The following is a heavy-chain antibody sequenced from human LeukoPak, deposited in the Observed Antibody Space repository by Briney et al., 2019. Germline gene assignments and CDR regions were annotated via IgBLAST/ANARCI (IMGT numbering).Heavy chain of an antibody. D-gene: IGHD4-17*01. CDR2: IYYSGST. Sequence: SETLSLTCTVSGGSISSGGYYWSWIRQHPGKGLEWIGYIYYSGSTYYNPSLKSRVTISVDTSKNQFSLKLSSVTAADTAVYYCARSDEDYGDYDYWGQGTLVTVYS. CDR3: ARSDEDYGDYDY. J-gene: IGHJ4*02. V-gene: IGHV4-31*03. CDR1: GGSISSGGYY.